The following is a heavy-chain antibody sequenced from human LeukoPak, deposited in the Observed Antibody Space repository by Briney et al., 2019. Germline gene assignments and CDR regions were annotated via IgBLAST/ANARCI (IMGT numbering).Heavy chain of an antibody. CDR1: GYTLTELS. CDR2: FDPEDGET. Sequence: GASVKVSCKVSGYTLTELSMHWVRQAPGKGLEWMGGFDPEDGETIYAQKFQGRVTMTEDTSTDTAYMELSSLRSKDTAVYYCATDLQPTTVVTYYFDYWGQGTLVTVSS. D-gene: IGHD4-23*01. CDR3: ATDLQPTTVVTYYFDY. V-gene: IGHV1-24*01. J-gene: IGHJ4*02.